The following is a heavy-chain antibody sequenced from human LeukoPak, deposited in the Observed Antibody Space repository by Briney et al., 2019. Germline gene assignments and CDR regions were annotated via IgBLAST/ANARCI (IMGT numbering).Heavy chain of an antibody. V-gene: IGHV3-23*01. Sequence: GGSLRLSCAASGFTFGSYAMSWVRQPPGKGLEWVSTISGSGGSTYYADSVKGRFTISRDNSKNTLYLQMNSLRAEDTAVYYCAKCSGGSCYSTFDPWGQGTLVTVSS. J-gene: IGHJ5*02. CDR1: GFTFGSYA. CDR3: AKCSGGSCYSTFDP. CDR2: ISGSGGST. D-gene: IGHD2-15*01.